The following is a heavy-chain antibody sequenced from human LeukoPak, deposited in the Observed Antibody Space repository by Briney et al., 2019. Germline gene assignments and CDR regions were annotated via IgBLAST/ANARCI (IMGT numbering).Heavy chain of an antibody. CDR3: ARDRYYYDSSGYPRALDY. V-gene: IGHV1-69*13. Sequence: SVKVSCKASGGTFSSYAISWVRQAPGQGLEWMGGIIPIFGTANYAQKFQGRVTITADESTSTAYMELSSLRAEDTAVYYCARDRYYYDSSGYPRALDYWGQGTLVTVSS. D-gene: IGHD3-22*01. CDR1: GGTFSSYA. CDR2: IIPIFGTA. J-gene: IGHJ4*02.